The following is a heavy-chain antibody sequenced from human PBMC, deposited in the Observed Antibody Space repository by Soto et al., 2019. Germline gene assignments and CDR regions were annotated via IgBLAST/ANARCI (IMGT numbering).Heavy chain of an antibody. J-gene: IGHJ6*02. V-gene: IGHV4-38-2*01. CDR1: GYSISSGYY. CDR2: IYHSGST. Sequence: SETMSLTCAVSGYSISSGYYWGWIQQPPGKGLEWIGSIYHSGSTYYNPSLKSRVTISVDTSKNQFSLKLSSVTAADTAVYYCARSLYYGSGTPYYYGMDVWGQGTTVT. CDR3: ARSLYYGSGTPYYYGMDV. D-gene: IGHD3-10*01.